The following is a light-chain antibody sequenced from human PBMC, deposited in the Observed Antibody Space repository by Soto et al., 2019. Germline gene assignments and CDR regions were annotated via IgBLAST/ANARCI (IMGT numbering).Light chain of an antibody. CDR1: SSNIGSDY. V-gene: IGLV1-47*01. Sequence: QLVLTQPPSVSGTPGQRVTISCSGSSSNIGSDYVYWFQQLQGTAPKVLIYRNNQRPSGVPERFSGSKSGTSASLAISGLLSEDEADYYCAAWDDSLSGRVFGGGTKLTVL. CDR3: AAWDDSLSGRV. CDR2: RNN. J-gene: IGLJ3*02.